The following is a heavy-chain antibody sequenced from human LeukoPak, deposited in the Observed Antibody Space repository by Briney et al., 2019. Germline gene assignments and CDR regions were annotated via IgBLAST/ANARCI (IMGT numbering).Heavy chain of an antibody. CDR1: GFTFSSYA. J-gene: IGHJ6*03. CDR2: ISGSGGST. V-gene: IGHV3-23*01. D-gene: IGHD3-22*01. Sequence: GGSLRLSRAASGFTFSSYAMSWVRQAPGKGLEWVSAISGSGGSTYSADSVKGRFTISRDNSKSTLYLQMNSLRDEDTAVYYCAKHYYDSSAYPNYYYYYMDVWGKGTTVTIS. CDR3: AKHYYDSSAYPNYYYYYMDV.